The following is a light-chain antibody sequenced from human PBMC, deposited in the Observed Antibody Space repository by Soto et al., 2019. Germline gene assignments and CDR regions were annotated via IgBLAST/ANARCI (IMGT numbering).Light chain of an antibody. V-gene: IGKV1-9*01. Sequence: DIQLTQSPSFLSASVGDRVTITCRASQGISSYLAWYQQKPGKAPKLLIYAASTLQSGVPSRFSGSGSGTEFTLTISSLQSEDFATYYSQRLNSYPFSFGGGTKMEIK. CDR2: AAS. CDR3: QRLNSYPFS. J-gene: IGKJ4*01. CDR1: QGISSY.